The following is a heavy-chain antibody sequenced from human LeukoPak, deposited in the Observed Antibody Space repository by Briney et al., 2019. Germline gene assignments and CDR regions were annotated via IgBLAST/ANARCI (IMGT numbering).Heavy chain of an antibody. Sequence: QAGRSLRLSCAASGFTFDDYAMHWVRQAPGKGLEWVSGISWNSGSIGYADSVKGRFTISRDNAKNPLYLQMNSLRAEDMALYYCAKDILSGSYRFDAFDIWGQGTMVTVSS. J-gene: IGHJ3*02. CDR1: GFTFDDYA. V-gene: IGHV3-9*03. CDR3: AKDILSGSYRFDAFDI. D-gene: IGHD1-26*01. CDR2: ISWNSGSI.